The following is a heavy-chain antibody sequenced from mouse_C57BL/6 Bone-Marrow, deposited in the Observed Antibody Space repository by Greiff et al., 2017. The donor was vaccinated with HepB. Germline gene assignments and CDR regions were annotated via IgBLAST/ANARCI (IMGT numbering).Heavy chain of an antibody. Sequence: EVKVVESGEGLVKPGGSLKLSCAASGFTFSSYAMSWVRQTPEKRLEWVAYISSGGDYIYYADTVKGRVTISRDNARNTLYLKMSSLKSKDTAMYYCTKVLAAFYVWGTGTTVTVSS. CDR2: ISSGGDYI. V-gene: IGHV5-9-1*02. CDR1: GFTFSSYA. CDR3: TKVLAAFYV. J-gene: IGHJ1*03. D-gene: IGHD1-3*01.